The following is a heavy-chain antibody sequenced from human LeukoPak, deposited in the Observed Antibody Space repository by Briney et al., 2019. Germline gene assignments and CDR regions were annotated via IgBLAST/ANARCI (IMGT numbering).Heavy chain of an antibody. V-gene: IGHV3-30*04. Sequence: QPGGSLRLSCAASGFTFSSYAMHWVRQAPGKGLEWVAVISYDGSNKYYADSVKGRFTISRDNSKNTLYLQMNSLRAEDTAVYYCASGRGYSSNWGQGTLVTVSS. J-gene: IGHJ4*02. D-gene: IGHD5-18*01. CDR3: ASGRGYSSN. CDR1: GFTFSSYA. CDR2: ISYDGSNK.